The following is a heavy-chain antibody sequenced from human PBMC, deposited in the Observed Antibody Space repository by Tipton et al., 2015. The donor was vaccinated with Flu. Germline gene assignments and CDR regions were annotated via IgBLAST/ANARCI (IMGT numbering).Heavy chain of an antibody. CDR3: ARSVVGAYYFDY. J-gene: IGHJ4*02. CDR1: GFTFSNYG. Sequence: SLRLSCVASGFTFSNYGLHWVRQAPGKRLEWVALIRHYVTNTYYVDSVRGRFTISRDNSKNTVYLQMSSLRAEDTAVYYCARSVVGAYYFDYWGQGTLVTVSS. CDR2: IRHYVTNT. V-gene: IGHV3-30*12. D-gene: IGHD2-15*01.